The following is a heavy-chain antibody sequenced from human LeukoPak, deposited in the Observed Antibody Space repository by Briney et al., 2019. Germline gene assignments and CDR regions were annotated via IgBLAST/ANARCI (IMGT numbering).Heavy chain of an antibody. CDR1: GFTFSSYD. CDR3: ARVTPSSSWYYGYYGMDV. J-gene: IGHJ6*02. CDR2: IGTAGDT. D-gene: IGHD6-13*01. Sequence: GGSLRLSCAASGFTFSSYDMHWVRHATGKGLEWVSAIGTAGDTYYPGSVKGRFTISRENAKNSLYLQMNSLRAGDTAVYYCARVTPSSSWYYGYYGMDVWGQGTTVTVSS. V-gene: IGHV3-13*01.